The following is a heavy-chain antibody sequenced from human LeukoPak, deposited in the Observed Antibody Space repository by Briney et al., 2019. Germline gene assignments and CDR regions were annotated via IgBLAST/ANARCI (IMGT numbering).Heavy chain of an antibody. Sequence: PGGSLRLSCAASGFTFSSYGMHWVRQAPGKGLEWVAVISYYGSNKYYADSVKGRFTISRDNAKNTLYLQMNSLRAEDTAVYYCAKDVEGTHFDSWGQGTLVTVSS. CDR3: AKDVEGTHFDS. CDR2: ISYYGSNK. CDR1: GFTFSSYG. J-gene: IGHJ4*02. V-gene: IGHV3-30*18.